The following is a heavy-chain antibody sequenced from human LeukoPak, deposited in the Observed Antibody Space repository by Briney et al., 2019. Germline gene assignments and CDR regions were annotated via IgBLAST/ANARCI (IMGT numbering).Heavy chain of an antibody. Sequence: GESLQISCKGSGYIFTSNWIGWVRQMPGKGLEWMGIIYPGDSDTRYSPSFQGQVTISADKSISTAYLQWSSLKASDTAMYYCARQTRDGSGSRGYSFDFWGQGTLVTASS. J-gene: IGHJ4*02. CDR2: IYPGDSDT. CDR1: GYIFTSNW. D-gene: IGHD3-10*01. V-gene: IGHV5-51*01. CDR3: ARQTRDGSGSRGYSFDF.